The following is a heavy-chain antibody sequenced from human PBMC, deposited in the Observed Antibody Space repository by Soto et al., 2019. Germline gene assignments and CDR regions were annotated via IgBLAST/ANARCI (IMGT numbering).Heavy chain of an antibody. V-gene: IGHV3-7*02. CDR1: GFTFSSYW. CDR2: IKQDGSEK. J-gene: IGHJ5*02. D-gene: IGHD2-15*01. Sequence: PGGSLRLSCAASGFTFSSYWMSWVRQAPGKGLEWVANIKQDGSEKYYVDSVKGRFTISRDNAKNSLYLQMNSLRAEDTAVYYCARVGYCSGGSCDRRGPHWFDPWGQGTLVTVSS. CDR3: ARVGYCSGGSCDRRGPHWFDP.